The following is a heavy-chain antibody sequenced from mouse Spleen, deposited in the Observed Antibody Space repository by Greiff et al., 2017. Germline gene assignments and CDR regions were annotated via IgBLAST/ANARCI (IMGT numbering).Heavy chain of an antibody. CDR1: GYAFINYL. D-gene: IGHD1-1*01. Sequence: QVQLQQSGAVLVRPGTSVKVSCTASGYAFINYLIAWVKQRPGQGLEWIGVINPGSGGTNYNEKFKGKVTLTADKSSSTAYMQLSSLTSADSEVYFLASRYSGSSYFGFGGQGTTLTVSS. CDR2: INPGSGGT. CDR3: ASRYSGSSYFGF. J-gene: IGHJ2*01. V-gene: IGHV1-54*01.